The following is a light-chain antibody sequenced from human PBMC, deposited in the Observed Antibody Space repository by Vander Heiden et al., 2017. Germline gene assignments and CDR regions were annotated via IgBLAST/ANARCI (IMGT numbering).Light chain of an antibody. J-gene: IGLJ1*01. CDR3: ATWDDGLNHYFV. Sequence: QTVLTPPPSASGHPGQRVTISCSGSSSNIGRNNVNVYQQLPGSTPKLLIYSNNQRPSGVPDRVSGSKSGTSASLAISGPQSEDEADYYCATWDDGLNHYFVFGTGTRVTVL. CDR1: SSNIGRNN. V-gene: IGLV1-44*01. CDR2: SNN.